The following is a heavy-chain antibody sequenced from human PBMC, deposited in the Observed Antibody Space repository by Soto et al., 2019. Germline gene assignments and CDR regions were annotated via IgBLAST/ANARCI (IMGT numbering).Heavy chain of an antibody. Sequence: ASVKVSCKASGYTFTSYAMHWVRQAPGQRLEWMGWINAGNGNTKYSQKFQGRVTITRDTSASTAYMELSSLRSEDTAVYYCARGPVSGSSWHTFGVPFDYWGQGTLVTVSS. V-gene: IGHV1-3*01. D-gene: IGHD6-13*01. CDR2: INAGNGNT. CDR1: GYTFTSYA. J-gene: IGHJ4*02. CDR3: ARGPVSGSSWHTFGVPFDY.